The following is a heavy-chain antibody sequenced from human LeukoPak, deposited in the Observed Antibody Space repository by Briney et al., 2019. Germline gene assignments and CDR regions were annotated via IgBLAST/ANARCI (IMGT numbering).Heavy chain of an antibody. J-gene: IGHJ4*02. V-gene: IGHV4-61*01. D-gene: IGHD3-16*02. CDR1: GGSVSSGSYY. CDR2: IYYSGST. CDR3: ARDRAFGGVIVPDY. Sequence: SETLSLTCTVSGGSVSSGSYYWSWIRQPPGKGLEWIGYIYYSGSTNYNPSLKSRVTISVDTSKNQFSLKLSSVTAADTAVYYCARDRAFGGVIVPDYWGQGTLVTVSS.